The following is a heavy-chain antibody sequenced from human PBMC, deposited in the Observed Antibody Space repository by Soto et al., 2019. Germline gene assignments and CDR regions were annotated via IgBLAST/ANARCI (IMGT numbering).Heavy chain of an antibody. V-gene: IGHV4-30-4*01. CDR2: IYYSGST. CDR3: ARAYLRYFDWLGSWFDP. Sequence: QVQLQESGPGLVKPSQTLSLTCTVSGRSISSGDYYWSWIRQPPGKGLEWIGYIYYSGSTYYNPSLKSRVTLSVDTSKNQFPLKLSSVTAAETAVYYCARAYLRYFDWLGSWFDPWGQGTLVTVSS. J-gene: IGHJ5*02. D-gene: IGHD3-9*01. CDR1: GRSISSGDYY.